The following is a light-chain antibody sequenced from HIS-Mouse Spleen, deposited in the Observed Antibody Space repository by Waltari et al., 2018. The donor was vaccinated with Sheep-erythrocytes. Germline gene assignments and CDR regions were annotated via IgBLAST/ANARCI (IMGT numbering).Light chain of an antibody. J-gene: IGKJ1*01. Sequence: AIHLTQSPSSLSASVGARFTITCRASQGITSALAWYQQKPGKAPKLLIYDASSLESGVPSRFSGSGSGTDFTLTISSLQPEDFATYYCQQFNNYPRTFGQGTKVEIK. CDR2: DAS. CDR3: QQFNNYPRT. V-gene: IGKV1D-13*01. CDR1: QGITSA.